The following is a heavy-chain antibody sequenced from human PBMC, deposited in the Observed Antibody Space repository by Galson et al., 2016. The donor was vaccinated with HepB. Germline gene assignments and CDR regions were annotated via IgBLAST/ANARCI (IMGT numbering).Heavy chain of an antibody. CDR1: GFTFSTYA. Sequence: SLRLSCAASGFTFSTYAMSWVRQAPGKALEWVSAISGGGDAAYYADSVKGRFTMARDNPSSTVFLQMNSLRDEDTALYYRARSLGYCSAGGCYGRVPFDSWGQGTLVTVSS. V-gene: IGHV3-23*01. J-gene: IGHJ4*02. CDR2: ISGGGDAA. D-gene: IGHD2-15*01. CDR3: ARSLGYCSAGGCYGRVPFDS.